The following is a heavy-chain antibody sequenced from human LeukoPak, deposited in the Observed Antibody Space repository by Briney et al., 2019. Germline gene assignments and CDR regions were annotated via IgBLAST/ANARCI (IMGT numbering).Heavy chain of an antibody. J-gene: IGHJ3*02. V-gene: IGHV3-7*01. D-gene: IGHD3-9*01. CDR2: IKQDGSEK. CDR3: ARRYFDWFLGAGGSLDI. CDR1: GFTFRSYW. Sequence: GGSLRLSCAGSGFTFRSYWMHWVRQAPGKGLEGVANIKQDGSEKYYVDSVKGRFTISRDNANDSVCLQMNSLRAEDTAVYYCARRYFDWFLGAGGSLDIWGQGTMVTVSS.